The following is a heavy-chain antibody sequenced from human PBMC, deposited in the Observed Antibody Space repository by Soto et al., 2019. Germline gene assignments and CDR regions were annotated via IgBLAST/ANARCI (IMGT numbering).Heavy chain of an antibody. CDR3: ARPLWRDDYNWGYFDL. CDR1: GFTFSSYD. J-gene: IGHJ2*01. CDR2: IGTAGDT. D-gene: IGHD4-4*01. V-gene: IGHV3-13*01. Sequence: GSLRLSCAASGFTFSSYDMHWVRQATGKGLEWVSAIGTAGDTYYPGSVKGRFTISRDNSKNTLYLQMNSLRLEDTAVYYCARPLWRDDYNWGYFDLWGRGTLVTVSS.